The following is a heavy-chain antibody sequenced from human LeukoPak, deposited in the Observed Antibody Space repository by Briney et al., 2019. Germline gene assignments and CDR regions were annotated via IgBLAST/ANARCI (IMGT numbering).Heavy chain of an antibody. CDR3: ARVSGYCSGGSCYGLPSHGMDV. CDR1: GYTFTNYY. D-gene: IGHD2-15*01. V-gene: IGHV1-46*01. CDR2: INPSGGST. J-gene: IGHJ6*02. Sequence: ASVKVSCKASGYTFTNYYIHWVRQAPGQWLEWMGIINPSGGSTSSAQKFQGRVTMTRDTSTSTVYMEMSSLRSEDTAVYYCARVSGYCSGGSCYGLPSHGMDVWGQGTTVTVSS.